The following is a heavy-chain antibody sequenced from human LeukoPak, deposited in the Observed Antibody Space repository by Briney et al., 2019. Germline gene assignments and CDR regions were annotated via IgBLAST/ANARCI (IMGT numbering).Heavy chain of an antibody. CDR3: ATTLAVVGSSYDF. Sequence: SETLSLTCNVSGGSVSRSSYFWGWIRQPPEKGLEWIGNIDFVGTTYYNPSLKSRVTISVDTSKNQFSLKMSSVTATDTAVYYCATTLAVVGSSYDFWGQGILVTVSS. D-gene: IGHD6-19*01. CDR2: IDFVGTT. V-gene: IGHV4-39*01. CDR1: GGSVSRSSYF. J-gene: IGHJ4*02.